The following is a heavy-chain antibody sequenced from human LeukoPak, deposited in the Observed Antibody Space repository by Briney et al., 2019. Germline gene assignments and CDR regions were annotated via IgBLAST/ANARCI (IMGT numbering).Heavy chain of an antibody. J-gene: IGHJ4*02. D-gene: IGHD3-10*01. V-gene: IGHV4-30-4*08. Sequence: SETLSLTCTVSGGSISSGDYYWSWIRQPPGKGLEWIGYIYYSGSTYYNPSLKSRVTISVDTSKNQLSLKLSSVTAADTAVYYCARDGYGSGSYDYWGQGTLVTVSS. CDR1: GGSISSGDYY. CDR2: IYYSGST. CDR3: ARDGYGSGSYDY.